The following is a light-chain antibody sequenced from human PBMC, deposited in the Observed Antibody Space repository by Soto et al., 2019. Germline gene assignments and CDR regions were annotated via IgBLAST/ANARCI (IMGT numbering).Light chain of an antibody. CDR2: EGS. Sequence: SVLTQPASVSGSPGQSITISCTGTSSDVGSYNIVSWYQQHPGKAPKVMIYEGSRRPSGVSNRFSGSKSGNTASLTISGLQAEDEADYYCCSYAGSSTLVFGGGTKLTVL. CDR3: CSYAGSSTLV. V-gene: IGLV2-23*01. CDR1: SSDVGSYNI. J-gene: IGLJ3*02.